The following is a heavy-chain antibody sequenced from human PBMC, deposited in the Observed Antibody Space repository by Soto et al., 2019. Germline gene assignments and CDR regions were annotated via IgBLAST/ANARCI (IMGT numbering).Heavy chain of an antibody. CDR3: ARANSGDDDEFDY. J-gene: IGHJ4*02. CDR1: GYPFTGYY. D-gene: IGHD5-12*01. V-gene: IGHV1-2*02. CDR2: VSPNSGGT. Sequence: ASVKVSCKTSGYPFTGYYIHWVRQAPGQGLEWMGWVSPNSGGTGYAQKFHGRVTMTRDTSVTSVYMELSSLRSDDTAVYYCARANSGDDDEFDYRGQGTPVTVSS.